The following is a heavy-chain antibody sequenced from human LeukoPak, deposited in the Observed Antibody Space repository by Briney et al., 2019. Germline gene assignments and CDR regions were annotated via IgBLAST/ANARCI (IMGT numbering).Heavy chain of an antibody. D-gene: IGHD2-21*02. CDR1: GFTYSSYW. CDR2: IKQDGSEK. J-gene: IGHJ5*02. CDR3: ARDGRGYCGGDCFLSWFDP. V-gene: IGHV3-7*01. Sequence: GGSLRLXCAASGFTYSSYWMSWVRRAPGKGLEWVANIKQDGSEKYYVDSVKGRFTISRDNAKNSLYLQMSSLRAEDTAVYYCARDGRGYCGGDCFLSWFDPWGQGTLVTVSS.